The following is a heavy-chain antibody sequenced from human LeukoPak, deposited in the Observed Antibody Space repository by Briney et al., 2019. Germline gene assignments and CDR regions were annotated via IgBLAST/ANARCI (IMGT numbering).Heavy chain of an antibody. D-gene: IGHD4-17*01. CDR3: ARAMDYGDHEYLY. CDR2: INPNSGGT. Sequence: ASVKVSCKASGYTFTGYYMHWVRQAPGQGLEWMGWINPNSGGTNYAQKFQGRVTMTRDTSISTAYMELSRLRSDDTAVYYCARAMDYGDHEYLYWGQGTLVTVSS. J-gene: IGHJ4*02. V-gene: IGHV1-2*02. CDR1: GYTFTGYY.